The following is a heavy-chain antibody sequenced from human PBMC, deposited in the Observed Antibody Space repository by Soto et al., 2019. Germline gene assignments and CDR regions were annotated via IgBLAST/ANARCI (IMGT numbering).Heavy chain of an antibody. V-gene: IGHV4-39*07. CDR1: GGSISSCSYY. CDR3: ASTSIEWLRLGEFYFDY. CDR2: IYYSGST. D-gene: IGHD5-12*01. Sequence: SETLSLTCTVSGGSISSCSYYWGWIRQPPGKGLEWIGSIYYSGSTYYNPSLKSRVTISVDTSKNQFSLKLSSVTAADTAVYYCASTSIEWLRLGEFYFDYWGQGTLVTVS. J-gene: IGHJ4*02.